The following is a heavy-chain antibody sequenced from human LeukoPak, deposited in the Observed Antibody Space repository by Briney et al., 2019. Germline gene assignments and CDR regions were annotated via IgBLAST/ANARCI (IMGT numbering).Heavy chain of an antibody. D-gene: IGHD3-10*01. CDR1: GFTFSDYY. V-gene: IGHV3-11*01. Sequence: GGSLRLSCAASGFTFSDYYMSWIRQAPGKGLEWVSYISSSGSTIYYADSVKGRFTISRDNAKNSLYLQMNSLRAEDTALYYCAKDISYGLWFRELYLDYWGQGTLVTVSS. J-gene: IGHJ4*02. CDR3: AKDISYGLWFRELYLDY. CDR2: ISSSGSTI.